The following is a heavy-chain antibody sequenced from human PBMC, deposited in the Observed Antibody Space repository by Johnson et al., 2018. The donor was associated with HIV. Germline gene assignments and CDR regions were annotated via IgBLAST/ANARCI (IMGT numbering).Heavy chain of an antibody. CDR2: ISYDGSNK. CDR1: GFTFSSYA. J-gene: IGHJ3*02. V-gene: IGHV3-30*04. Sequence: QVQLMESGGGVVQPGRSLRLSCAASGFTFSSYAMHWVRQAPGKGLEWVAVISYDGSNKYYADSVKGRFTISRDNSKNKLYLQMNSLRAEDTAVYYCANLYSSSSYAFDIWGQGTMVTVSS. D-gene: IGHD6-6*01. CDR3: ANLYSSSSYAFDI.